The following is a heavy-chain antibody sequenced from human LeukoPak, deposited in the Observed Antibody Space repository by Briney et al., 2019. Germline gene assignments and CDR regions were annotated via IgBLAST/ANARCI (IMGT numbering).Heavy chain of an antibody. J-gene: IGHJ1*01. Sequence: ASVKVSCKASGGSFRSYVITWVRQAPGQGLEWMGWMNPNSGNSGFAQKFQGRVIMTRNTSIATAYMEVTNLRFDDTAVYYCVDPDRWGQGTLVTVSS. CDR2: MNPNSGNS. D-gene: IGHD3-22*01. CDR3: VDPDR. V-gene: IGHV1-8*01. CDR1: GGSFRSYV.